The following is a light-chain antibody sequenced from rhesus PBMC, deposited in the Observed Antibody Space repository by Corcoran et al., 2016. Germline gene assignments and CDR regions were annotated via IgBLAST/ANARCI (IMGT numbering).Light chain of an antibody. J-gene: IGKJ2*01. Sequence: DIQMTQSPSSLSASVGDRVTITCRASQGISTYLNWYQQQPGKAPKRLIYAASSLESGVPSRFSGSGSGTDFTPTISSLQPEDFATYYCLQYNSDPYSFGQGTKVEIK. CDR1: QGISTY. CDR2: AAS. CDR3: LQYNSDPYS. V-gene: IGKV1-43*02.